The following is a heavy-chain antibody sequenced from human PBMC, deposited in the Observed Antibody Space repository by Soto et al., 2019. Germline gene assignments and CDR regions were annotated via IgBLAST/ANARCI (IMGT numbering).Heavy chain of an antibody. CDR1: GGSISSSSYY. CDR3: GYTMFIAAAGTFDY. Sequence: SETLSLTCTVSGGSISSSSYYWGWIRQPPGKGLEWIGSIYYSGSTYYNPSLKSRVTISVDTSKNQFSLKLSSVTAADTAVYYCGYTMFIAAAGTFDYWGQGTLVTVSS. D-gene: IGHD6-13*01. J-gene: IGHJ4*02. V-gene: IGHV4-39*01. CDR2: IYYSGST.